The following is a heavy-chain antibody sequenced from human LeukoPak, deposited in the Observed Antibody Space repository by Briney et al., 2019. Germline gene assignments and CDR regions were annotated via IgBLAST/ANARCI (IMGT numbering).Heavy chain of an antibody. V-gene: IGHV3-23*01. D-gene: IGHD3-10*01. CDR2: ISGSGGST. J-gene: IGHJ4*02. CDR3: AKDLRGPAMVRGPTYFDY. CDR1: GFTFSSYG. Sequence: GGTLRLSCAASGFTFSSYGMSWVRQAPGKGLEWVSAISGSGGSTYYADSVKGRFTISRDNSKNTLYLQMNSLRAEDTAVYYCAKDLRGPAMVRGPTYFDYWGQGTLVTVSS.